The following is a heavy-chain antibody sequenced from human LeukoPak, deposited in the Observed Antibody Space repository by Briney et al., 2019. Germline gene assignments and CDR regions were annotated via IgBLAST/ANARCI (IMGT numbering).Heavy chain of an antibody. CDR1: GYSISNGYY. D-gene: IGHD6-6*01. V-gene: IGHV4-38-2*02. CDR2: IYHSGST. CDR3: ARDGIAAPRAASDY. J-gene: IGHJ4*02. Sequence: SETLSLTCTVSGYSISNGYYWGCLRQPPGKGLEWIGSIYHSGSTYHNPSLKSRVTISVDTSKNQFSLKMSSVTAADTGVYYCARDGIAAPRAASDYWGQGTLVTVSS.